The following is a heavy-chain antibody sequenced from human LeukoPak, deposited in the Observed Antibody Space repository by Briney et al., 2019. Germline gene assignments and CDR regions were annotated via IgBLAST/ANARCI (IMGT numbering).Heavy chain of an antibody. CDR1: GFTFDDYA. Sequence: PGRSLRLSCAASGFTFDDYAMHWVRQAPGKGLEWVSGISWNSGSIGYADSVKGRFTISRDNAKNSLYLQMNSLRAEDTALYYCAKDTGGPLDYYYGMDVWGQGTTVTVSS. J-gene: IGHJ6*02. V-gene: IGHV3-9*01. CDR2: ISWNSGSI. CDR3: AKDTGGPLDYYYGMDV. D-gene: IGHD6-25*01.